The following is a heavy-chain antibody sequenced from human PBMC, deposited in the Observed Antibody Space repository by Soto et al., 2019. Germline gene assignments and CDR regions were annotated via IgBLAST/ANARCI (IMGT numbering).Heavy chain of an antibody. CDR1: DGSITTSHW. CDR3: ARTNGDLISFDY. D-gene: IGHD4-17*01. V-gene: IGHV4-4*02. CDR2: IFHSGST. J-gene: IGHJ4*02. Sequence: SETLSLSCAVSDGSITTSHWWSWVRQPPGKGLEWIGEIFHSGSTSSNPSLKSRVTISVDKSKNQFSLKLSSVTAADTAVYFCARTNGDLISFDYWGQGALVTVSS.